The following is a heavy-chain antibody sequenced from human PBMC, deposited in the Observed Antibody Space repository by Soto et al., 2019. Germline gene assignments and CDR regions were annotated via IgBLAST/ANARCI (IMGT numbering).Heavy chain of an antibody. CDR3: AKVLDLYYYDSSGVGGGSFDY. D-gene: IGHD3-22*01. J-gene: IGHJ4*02. V-gene: IGHV3-30*18. CDR1: GFTFSSYG. CDR2: ISYDGSNK. Sequence: QVQLVESGGGVVQPGRSLRLSCAASGFTFSSYGMHWVRQAPGKGLEWVAVISYDGSNKYYADSVKGRFTISRDNSKNTLYLQMNSLRPEDTAVYYCAKVLDLYYYDSSGVGGGSFDYWGQGTLVTVSS.